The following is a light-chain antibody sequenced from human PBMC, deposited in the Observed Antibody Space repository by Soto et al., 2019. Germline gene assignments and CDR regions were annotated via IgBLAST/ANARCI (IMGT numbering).Light chain of an antibody. CDR3: LQHNSYPRT. Sequence: EIVMTQSPATLSVSPGERATLSCRASQSVSSNLAWYQQIPGQAPRLLIYDAFTRATGIPARFSGSGSGTEFTLTISSLQPEDFATYYCLQHNSYPRTFGQGTKVDIK. J-gene: IGKJ1*01. V-gene: IGKV3-15*01. CDR1: QSVSSN. CDR2: DAF.